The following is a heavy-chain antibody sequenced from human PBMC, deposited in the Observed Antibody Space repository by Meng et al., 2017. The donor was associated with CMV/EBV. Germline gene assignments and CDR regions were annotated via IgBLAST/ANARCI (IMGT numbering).Heavy chain of an antibody. Sequence: SGPTLVKPTQTLTLTCTFSGFSLSTSGMRVSWIRQPPGKALEWLARIDWDDDKFYSTSLKTRLTISKDTSKNQVVLTMTNMDPVGTATYYCARQGYCSSTSCYTDAFDIWGQGTMVTVSS. V-gene: IGHV2-70D*14. J-gene: IGHJ3*02. CDR1: GFSLSTSGMR. CDR2: IDWDDDK. D-gene: IGHD2-2*02. CDR3: ARQGYCSSTSCYTDAFDI.